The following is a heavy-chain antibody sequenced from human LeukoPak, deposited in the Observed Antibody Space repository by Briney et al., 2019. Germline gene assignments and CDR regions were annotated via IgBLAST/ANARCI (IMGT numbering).Heavy chain of an antibody. CDR3: ATRAGSGYYYVDY. V-gene: IGHV4-59*12. J-gene: IGHJ4*02. CDR2: IYYSGST. Sequence: SETLSLTCTVSGGSISSYYWSWIRQPPGKGLEWIGYIYYSGSTNYNPSLKSRVTISVDTSKNQFSLKLSSVTAADTAVYYCATRAGSGYYYVDYWGQGTLVTVSS. D-gene: IGHD3-22*01. CDR1: GGSISSYY.